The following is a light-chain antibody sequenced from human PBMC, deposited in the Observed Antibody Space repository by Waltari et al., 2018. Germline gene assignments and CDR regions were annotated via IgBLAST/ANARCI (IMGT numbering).Light chain of an antibody. Sequence: IVLTQSPGTLSLSPGERATLSCRASQSISRYLAWYQQKPGQAPRLLIYAASRRATGIPDRFRGRGSGTDFSLTISRLEPEDFAVYFCQNHERLPAVFGQGTKVEIK. CDR1: QSISRY. J-gene: IGKJ1*01. V-gene: IGKV3-20*01. CDR2: AAS. CDR3: QNHERLPAV.